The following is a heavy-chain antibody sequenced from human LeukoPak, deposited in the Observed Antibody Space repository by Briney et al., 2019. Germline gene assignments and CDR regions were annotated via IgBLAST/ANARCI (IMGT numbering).Heavy chain of an antibody. D-gene: IGHD6-19*01. V-gene: IGHV4-34*01. CDR1: GGSFSGYY. CDR3: ARANLYSSGRRFWFDP. Sequence: SETLSLTCAVYGGSFSGYYWSWIRQPPGKGLEWIGEINHSGSTNYNPSLKSRVTISVDTSKNQFSLKLSPVTAADTAVYYCARANLYSSGRRFWFDPWGQGTLVTVSS. CDR2: INHSGST. J-gene: IGHJ5*02.